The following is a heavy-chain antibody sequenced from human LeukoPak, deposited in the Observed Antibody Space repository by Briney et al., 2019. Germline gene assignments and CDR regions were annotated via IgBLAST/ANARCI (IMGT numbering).Heavy chain of an antibody. CDR2: TYYRSKWYN. CDR3: ATLTGGDDAFDI. J-gene: IGHJ3*02. CDR1: GDSVSTNSAA. Sequence: SQTLSLTCAISGDSVSTNSAAWNWLRQSPSRGLEWLGSTYYRSKWYNDSAVSVKSRITINPDTSKNHFSLQLSSVTAAGTAVYYCATLTGGDDAFDIWGQGTVVTVSS. D-gene: IGHD4-23*01. V-gene: IGHV6-1*01.